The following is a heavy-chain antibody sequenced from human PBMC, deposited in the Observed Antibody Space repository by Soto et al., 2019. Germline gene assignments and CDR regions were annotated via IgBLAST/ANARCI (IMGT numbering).Heavy chain of an antibody. V-gene: IGHV3-23*01. CDR1: GFTFSSYG. CDR3: ARELLWFGESDLYYMDV. J-gene: IGHJ6*03. CDR2: ISGSGGNT. D-gene: IGHD3-10*01. Sequence: PGGSLRLSCAASGFTFSSYGMNWVRQAPGKGLEWVSAISGSGGNTYYADSVKGRFTIYRDNSKISLYLQMNSLRAEDTAVYYCARELLWFGESDLYYMDVWGKGTTVTVS.